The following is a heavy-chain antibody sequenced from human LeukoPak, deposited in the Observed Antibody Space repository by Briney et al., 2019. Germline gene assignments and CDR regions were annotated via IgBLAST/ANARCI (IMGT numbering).Heavy chain of an antibody. D-gene: IGHD6-19*01. CDR1: GGSISSYY. J-gene: IGHJ4*02. CDR2: IYYSGST. CDR3: ARVPVAGRTFDY. Sequence: SETLSLTCTVSGGSISSYYWSWIRQPPGKGLEWIGYIYYSGSTNYNPSLKSRVTISVDTSTNQFSLKLSSVTAADTAVYYCARVPVAGRTFDYWGQGTLVTVSS. V-gene: IGHV4-59*01.